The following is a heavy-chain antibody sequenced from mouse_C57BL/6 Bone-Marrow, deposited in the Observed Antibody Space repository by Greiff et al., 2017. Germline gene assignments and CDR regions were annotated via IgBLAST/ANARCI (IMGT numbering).Heavy chain of an antibody. CDR3: ASVFLYYAKDY. V-gene: IGHV7-1*01. J-gene: IGHJ4*01. CDR1: GFTFSDFY. CDR2: SRNKANDYTT. Sequence: EVPLVESGGGLVQSGRSLRLSCATSGFTFSDFYMEWVRQAPGKGLEWIAASRNKANDYTTEYSASVKGRFIVSRDTSQSILYLQMNALRAEVTAIYYCASVFLYYAKDYWGQGTSVPVSS.